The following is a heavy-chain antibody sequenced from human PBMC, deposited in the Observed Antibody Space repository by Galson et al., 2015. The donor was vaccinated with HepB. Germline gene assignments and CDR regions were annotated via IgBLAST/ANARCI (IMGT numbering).Heavy chain of an antibody. Sequence: SVKVSCKASGYTFTSYGISWVRQAPGHGLEWMGWISAYNGNTNYAQKLQGRVTMTTDTSTSTAYMELRSLRSDDTAVYYCARDGEGGLLWFGELPDYWGQGTLVTVSS. CDR1: GYTFTSYG. CDR2: ISAYNGNT. CDR3: ARDGEGGLLWFGELPDY. J-gene: IGHJ4*02. V-gene: IGHV1-18*04. D-gene: IGHD3-10*01.